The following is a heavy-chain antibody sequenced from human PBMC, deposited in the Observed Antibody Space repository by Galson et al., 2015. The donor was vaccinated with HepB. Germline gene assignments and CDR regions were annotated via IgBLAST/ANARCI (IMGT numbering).Heavy chain of an antibody. J-gene: IGHJ5*02. Sequence: SLRLSCAASGFTFSNYAMSWVRQAPGKGLEWVSVISGSGDDTHYIDSVKGRFIISKDNSKNTLNLQMDSLRAEDTAVYYCARGRQLDPWGQGTLVTVSS. CDR2: ISGSGDDT. CDR1: GFTFSNYA. D-gene: IGHD3-16*01. CDR3: ARGRQLDP. V-gene: IGHV3-23*01.